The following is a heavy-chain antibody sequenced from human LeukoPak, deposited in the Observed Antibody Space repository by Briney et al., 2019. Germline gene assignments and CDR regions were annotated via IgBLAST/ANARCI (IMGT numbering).Heavy chain of an antibody. CDR3: ARSWGNLYYFDY. CDR1: GFSINTNYY. D-gene: IGHD3-16*01. J-gene: IGHJ4*02. CDR2: IFHSGDI. Sequence: SETLSLTCSVSGFSINTNYYWGWVRQPPGRGLEWIGTIFHSGDIFDNPSLRSRVTMSVDTSENQFMLKLTSVTAADTAVYYCARSWGNLYYFDYWGQGALVTVSS. V-gene: IGHV4-38-2*01.